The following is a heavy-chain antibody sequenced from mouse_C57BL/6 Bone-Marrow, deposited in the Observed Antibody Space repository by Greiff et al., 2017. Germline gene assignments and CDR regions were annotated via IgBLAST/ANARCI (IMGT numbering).Heavy chain of an antibody. CDR2: IYPSDSET. D-gene: IGHD1-1*01. CDR1: GYTFTSYW. CDR3: AKPRGYYYGSSHWYFDV. Sequence: QVQLQQPGAELVRPGSSVKLSCKASGYTFTSYWMAWVKQRPGQGLEWIGNIYPSDSETHYNQKFKDKATLTVDKSSSTAYMQLSSLTSEDSAVYYWAKPRGYYYGSSHWYFDVWGTGTTVTVSS. J-gene: IGHJ1*03. V-gene: IGHV1-61*01.